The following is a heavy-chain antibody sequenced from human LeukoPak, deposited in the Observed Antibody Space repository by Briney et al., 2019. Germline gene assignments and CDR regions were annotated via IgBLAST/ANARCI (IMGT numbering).Heavy chain of an antibody. CDR1: GASISSFY. CDR3: ARHHSKFWNYGLDV. D-gene: IGHD3-3*01. Sequence: SETLSLTCTVSGASISSFYWSWIRQPPGEGLEWVGYIYYTWSTNYNPSLKSRVTTSIDTSKNQFSLKLSSVTAADTAVYYCARHHSKFWNYGLDVWGQGTTVTVSS. J-gene: IGHJ6*02. CDR2: IYYTWST. V-gene: IGHV4-59*08.